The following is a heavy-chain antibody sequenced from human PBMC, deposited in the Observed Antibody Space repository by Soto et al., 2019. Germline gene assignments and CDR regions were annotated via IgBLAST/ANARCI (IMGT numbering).Heavy chain of an antibody. CDR2: ISDSGSNT. Sequence: EVQLLESGGGLVQPGGSLRLSCGVSGSTFNSDDMSWVRQAPGRGLEWVSGISDSGSNTYYADSVKGRFTIFRDNSKNTLYLQMNRLRVEDTALYYCAKDGGWSLAVAGLFDSWGQGTLVTVSS. CDR1: GSTFNSDD. D-gene: IGHD6-19*01. V-gene: IGHV3-23*01. J-gene: IGHJ4*02. CDR3: AKDGGWSLAVAGLFDS.